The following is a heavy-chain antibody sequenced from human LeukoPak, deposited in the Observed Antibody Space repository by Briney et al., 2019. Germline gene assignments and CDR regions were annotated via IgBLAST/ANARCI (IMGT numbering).Heavy chain of an antibody. Sequence: PSETLSLTCTVSGGSISSSSYYWGWIRQPPGKGLEWIGNIYYSGSTYYNPSLKSRATISVDTSKNQFSLKLSSVTAADTAVYYCARDGRFPPEVLPRYFDYWGQGTLVTVSS. D-gene: IGHD1-26*01. V-gene: IGHV4-39*07. CDR1: GGSISSSSYY. CDR2: IYYSGST. J-gene: IGHJ4*02. CDR3: ARDGRFPPEVLPRYFDY.